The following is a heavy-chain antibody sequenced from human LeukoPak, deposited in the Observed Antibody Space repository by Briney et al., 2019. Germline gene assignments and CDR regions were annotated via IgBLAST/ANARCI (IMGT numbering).Heavy chain of an antibody. CDR2: ISYDGSNK. CDR1: GFTFSSYG. V-gene: IGHV3-30*03. J-gene: IGHJ3*02. D-gene: IGHD5-24*01. CDR3: AREDQRTDAFDI. Sequence: GGSLRLSCAASGFTFSSYGMHWVRQAPGKGLEWVAVISYDGSNKYYADSVKGRFTISRDNSKNTLYLQMNSLRAEDTAVYYCAREDQRTDAFDIWGQGTMVTVSS.